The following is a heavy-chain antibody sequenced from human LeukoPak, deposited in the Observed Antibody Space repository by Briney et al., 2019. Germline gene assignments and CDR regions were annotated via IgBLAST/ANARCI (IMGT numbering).Heavy chain of an antibody. J-gene: IGHJ4*02. CDR3: AAHYYGSENSFDDY. CDR2: INWNSGTI. CDR1: GIAFDHYA. Sequence: GGSLRLSCAASGIAFDHYAMHWVRQGPGQGLEWVSGINWNSGTIGYADSVKGRLTISRDNAKNSLYLQMNSLRAEDTALYYCAAHYYGSENSFDDYWGQGTLVTVSS. D-gene: IGHD3-10*01. V-gene: IGHV3-9*01.